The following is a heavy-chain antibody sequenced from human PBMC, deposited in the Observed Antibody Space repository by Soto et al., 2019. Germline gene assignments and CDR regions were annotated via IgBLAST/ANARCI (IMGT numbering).Heavy chain of an antibody. CDR2: ISYDGSNR. CDR1: GFTFSDYG. D-gene: IGHD6-6*01. V-gene: IGHV3-30*18. Sequence: PGGSLRLSCAASGFTFSDYGMHWVRQAPGKGLEWVAIISYDGSNRYSADSVKGRFTISSDNSKNTLYLQMNGLRADDTAVYYCAKEYSTSFDYWGQGTPVTVSS. J-gene: IGHJ4*02. CDR3: AKEYSTSFDY.